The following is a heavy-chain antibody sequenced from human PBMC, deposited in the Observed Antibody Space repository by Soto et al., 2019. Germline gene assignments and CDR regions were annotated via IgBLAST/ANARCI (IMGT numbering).Heavy chain of an antibody. CDR3: VRWYWAVDIVAVEY. J-gene: IGHJ4*02. V-gene: IGHV4-39*01. Sequence: PSETLSLTCTVSGGSISSSSYYWGWIRQPPGKGLEWIGSIYYSGSTYYNPSLKSRVTISVDTSKNQFSLKLSSVTAADTAVYFCVRWYWAVDIVAVEYWGQETRVSVSS. D-gene: IGHD5-12*01. CDR1: GGSISSSSYY. CDR2: IYYSGST.